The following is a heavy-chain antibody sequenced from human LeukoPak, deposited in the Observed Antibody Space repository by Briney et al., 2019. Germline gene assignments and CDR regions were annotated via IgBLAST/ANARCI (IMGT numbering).Heavy chain of an antibody. Sequence: QTGGSLRLSCAASGFTFSSYGMSWVRQAPGKGLEWVSAISGSGGSTYYADSVKGRFTISRDNSKNTLYLQMNSLRAEDTAVYYCAKDHRAYSGYDPYYFDYWGQGTLVTVSS. CDR1: GFTFSSYG. CDR2: ISGSGGST. CDR3: AKDHRAYSGYDPYYFDY. V-gene: IGHV3-23*01. D-gene: IGHD5-12*01. J-gene: IGHJ4*02.